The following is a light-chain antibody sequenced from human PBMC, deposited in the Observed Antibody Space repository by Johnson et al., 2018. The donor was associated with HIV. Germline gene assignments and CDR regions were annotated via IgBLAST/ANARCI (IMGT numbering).Light chain of an antibody. J-gene: IGLJ1*01. CDR1: SSNIGNNY. CDR2: ESN. CDR3: GTWDSSLSAGRV. Sequence: QSVLTQPPSVSAAPGQKVTISCSGSSSNIGNNYVSWYQQLPGTAPKLLIYESNKRPSGIPDRFSGYKSGPSATLGITGLQTGDEADYYCGTWDSSLSAGRVFGTGTKVTVL. V-gene: IGLV1-51*02.